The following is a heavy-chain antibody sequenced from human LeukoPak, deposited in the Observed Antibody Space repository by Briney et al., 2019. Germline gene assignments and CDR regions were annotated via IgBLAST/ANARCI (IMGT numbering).Heavy chain of an antibody. Sequence: ASVKVSCKASGYTFTSYDINWVRQATGQGLEWMGWMNPNSGNTGYAQKFQGRVTITRNTSISTAYMELSSLRSEDTAVYYCARGYSNYVGWFDRWGQGTLVTVSS. CDR3: ARGYSNYVGWFDR. CDR2: MNPNSGNT. CDR1: GYTFTSYD. V-gene: IGHV1-8*03. J-gene: IGHJ5*02. D-gene: IGHD4-11*01.